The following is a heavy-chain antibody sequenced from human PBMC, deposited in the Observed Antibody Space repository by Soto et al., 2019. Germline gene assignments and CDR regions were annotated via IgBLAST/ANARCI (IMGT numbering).Heavy chain of an antibody. J-gene: IGHJ4*02. Sequence: GGSLRLSCAASGFTVSSNYMSWVRQAPGKGLEWVSAISGSGGSTYYADSVKGRFTISRDNSKSTLYLQMNSLKTEDTAVYYCTTFPDIVLVPDWGQGTLVTVSS. V-gene: IGHV3-23*01. CDR2: ISGSGGST. CDR3: TTFPDIVLVPD. CDR1: GFTVSSNY. D-gene: IGHD2-2*01.